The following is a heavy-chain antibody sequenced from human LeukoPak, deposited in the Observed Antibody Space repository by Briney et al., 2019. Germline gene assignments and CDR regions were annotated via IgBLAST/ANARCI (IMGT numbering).Heavy chain of an antibody. D-gene: IGHD3-22*01. CDR2: IKQDGTEK. V-gene: IGHV3-7*01. CDR1: GFTFSNYA. J-gene: IGHJ3*02. Sequence: GGSLRLSCAASGFTFSNYAMNWVRQAPGKGLEWVANIKQDGTEKYYVDSLKGRFTISKDNAKNSLYLQMSSLRAEDTAVYYCATYYDSTTYTRSNVFDIWGRGTMVTVSS. CDR3: ATYYDSTTYTRSNVFDI.